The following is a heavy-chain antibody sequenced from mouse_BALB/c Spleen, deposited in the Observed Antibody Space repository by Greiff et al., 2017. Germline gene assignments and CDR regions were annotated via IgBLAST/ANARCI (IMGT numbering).Heavy chain of an antibody. J-gene: IGHJ4*01. V-gene: IGHV3-6*02. CDR1: GYSITSGYY. CDR3: ARDWDEGHYYAMDY. D-gene: IGHD4-1*01. Sequence: EVQRVESGPGLVKPSQSLSLTCSVTGYSITSGYYWNWIRQFPGNKLEWMGYISYDGSNNYNPSLKNRISITRDTSKNQFFLKLNSVTTEDTATYYCARDWDEGHYYAMDYWGQGTSVTVSS. CDR2: ISYDGSN.